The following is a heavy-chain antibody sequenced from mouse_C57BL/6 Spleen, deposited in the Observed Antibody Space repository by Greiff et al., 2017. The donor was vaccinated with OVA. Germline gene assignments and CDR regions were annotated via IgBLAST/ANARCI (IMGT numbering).Heavy chain of an antibody. CDR3: ARYYGSSRLYAMDY. CDR2: IRNKANGYTT. Sequence: EVKLVESGGGLVQPGGSLSLSCAASGFTFTDYYMSWVRQPPGKALEWLGFIRNKANGYTTEYSASVKGRFTISRDNSQSILYLQMNALRAEDSATYYCARYYGSSRLYAMDYWGQGTSVTVSS. J-gene: IGHJ4*01. CDR1: GFTFTDYY. V-gene: IGHV7-3*01. D-gene: IGHD1-1*01.